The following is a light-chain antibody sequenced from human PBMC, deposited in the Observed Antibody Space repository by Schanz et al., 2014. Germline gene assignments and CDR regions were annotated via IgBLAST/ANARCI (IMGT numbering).Light chain of an antibody. CDR2: GAS. V-gene: IGKV3-20*01. J-gene: IGKJ5*01. CDR3: LQNNTWPFT. Sequence: EIVLTQSPGTLSLSPGERAILSCRPSQSLTNSQLAWYQQKPGQAPRLLIYGASSRASGIPDRFSGSGSGTEFTLTISSLQSEDFAVYYCLQNNTWPFTFGQGTRLE. CDR1: QSLTNSQ.